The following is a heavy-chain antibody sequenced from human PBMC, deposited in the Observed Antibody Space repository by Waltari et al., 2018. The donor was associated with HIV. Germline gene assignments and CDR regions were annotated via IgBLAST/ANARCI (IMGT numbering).Heavy chain of an antibody. Sequence: EVQLVETGGGLIQPGGSLRLSCAASGFTVSRNYMSWVRPAPGKGLEWVSVIYSGGRTNYADSVKGRFTISRDNSKNTLYLQMNSLRVEDTAVYYCARAQQKDDAFEIWGQGTMVTVSS. V-gene: IGHV3-53*02. CDR3: ARAQQKDDAFEI. CDR2: IYSGGRT. J-gene: IGHJ3*02. CDR1: GFTVSRNY. D-gene: IGHD6-13*01.